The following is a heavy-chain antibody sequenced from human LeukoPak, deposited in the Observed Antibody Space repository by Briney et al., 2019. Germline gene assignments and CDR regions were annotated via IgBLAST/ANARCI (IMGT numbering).Heavy chain of an antibody. CDR1: GFTFSSYN. J-gene: IGHJ4*02. D-gene: IGHD2-8*02. CDR3: ARARGSCAGGRCYSEY. CDR2: IGSGSSYI. V-gene: IGHV3-21*01. Sequence: GVSLRLSCAASGFTFSSYNMNWVRQAPGKGLEWVSSIGSGSSYIYYADSVKGRFSISRDNAKNSLYLQLSSLRVEDTAVYYCARARGSCAGGRCYSEYWGQGTLVTVSS.